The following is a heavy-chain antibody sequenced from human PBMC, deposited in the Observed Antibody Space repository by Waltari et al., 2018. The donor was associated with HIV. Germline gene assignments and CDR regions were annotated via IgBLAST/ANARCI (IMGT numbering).Heavy chain of an antibody. CDR3: TRALDYYDNSGPGDY. CDR2: IRSKAYGGTT. CDR1: GFTFGDYA. Sequence: EVQLVESGRGLVQPGRSLRLSCTASGFTFGDYALCWFRQAPGKGLEWVGFIRSKAYGGTTEYAASVKGRFTISRDDSKSIAYLQMNSLKTEDTAVYYCTRALDYYDNSGPGDYWGQGTLVTVSS. V-gene: IGHV3-49*03. J-gene: IGHJ4*02. D-gene: IGHD3-22*01.